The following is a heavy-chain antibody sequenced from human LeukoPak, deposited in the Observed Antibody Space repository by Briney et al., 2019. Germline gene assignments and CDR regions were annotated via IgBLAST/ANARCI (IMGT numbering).Heavy chain of an antibody. J-gene: IGHJ4*02. CDR3: AKDQELLWFGELSSVLDY. CDR1: GFTFSSWW. D-gene: IGHD3-10*01. V-gene: IGHV3-23*01. CDR2: ISGSGGST. Sequence: GGSLRLSCAASGFTFSSWWMSWVRQAPGKGLEWVSAISGSGGSTYYADSVKGRFTISRDNSKNTLYLQMNSLRAEDTAVYYCAKDQELLWFGELSSVLDYWGQGTLVTVSS.